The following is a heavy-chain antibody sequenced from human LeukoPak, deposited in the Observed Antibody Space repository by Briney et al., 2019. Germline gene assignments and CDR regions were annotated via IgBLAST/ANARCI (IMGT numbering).Heavy chain of an antibody. CDR2: ISSSSSTI. CDR1: GFTFSSYS. J-gene: IGHJ5*02. CDR3: ARDLGQYYDTSDNWFDP. D-gene: IGHD3-22*01. Sequence: GGSLRLSCAASGFTFSSYSMNWVRQAPGKGLEWVSYISSSSSTIYYADSVKGRFTISRDNTKNTLDLQMNSLRAEDTAVYYCARDLGQYYDTSDNWFDPWGQGTLVTVSS. V-gene: IGHV3-48*04.